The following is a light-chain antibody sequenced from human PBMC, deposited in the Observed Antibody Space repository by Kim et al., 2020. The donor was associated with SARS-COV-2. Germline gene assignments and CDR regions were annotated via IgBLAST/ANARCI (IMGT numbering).Light chain of an antibody. J-gene: IGKJ5*01. Sequence: SLSPGERVSLSCRASHSVSSSFLAWYQQRPGQAPRLLITGASDRATGIPDRFSGSGSGTDFTLTISRLEPEDFAVYYCQQYGSSRITFGQGTRLEI. CDR3: QQYGSSRIT. CDR1: HSVSSSF. V-gene: IGKV3-20*01. CDR2: GAS.